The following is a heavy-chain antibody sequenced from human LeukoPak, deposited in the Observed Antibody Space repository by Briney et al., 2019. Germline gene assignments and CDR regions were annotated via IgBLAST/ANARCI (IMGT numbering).Heavy chain of an antibody. Sequence: GGSLRPSCAASGFTVSSNYMSWVRQAPGKGLEWVSVIYSGGSTYYADSVKGRFTISRDNSKNTMYLQMNSLKGEDTAVYYCARRSNPPGRIDHWGQGTLVTVSS. J-gene: IGHJ4*02. CDR3: ARRSNPPGRIDH. CDR2: IYSGGST. V-gene: IGHV3-66*04. D-gene: IGHD1-14*01. CDR1: GFTVSSNY.